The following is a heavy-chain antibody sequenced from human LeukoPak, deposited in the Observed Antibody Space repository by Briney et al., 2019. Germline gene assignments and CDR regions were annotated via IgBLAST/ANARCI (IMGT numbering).Heavy chain of an antibody. D-gene: IGHD2-2*02. V-gene: IGHV3-21*04. CDR3: AKGPNCSTTSCYTVGLIDY. CDR2: ISSSNDYI. Sequence: PGGSLRLSCAASGFTFSTSTMNWVRQAPGKGLEWVSSISSSNDYIYYADSVKGRFTISRDNSKNTLYLQMNSLRAEDTAVYYCAKGPNCSTTSCYTVGLIDYWGQGTLVTVSS. CDR1: GFTFSTST. J-gene: IGHJ4*02.